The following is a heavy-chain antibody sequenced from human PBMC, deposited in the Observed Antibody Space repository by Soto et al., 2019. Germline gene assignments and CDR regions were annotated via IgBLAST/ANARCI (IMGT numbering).Heavy chain of an antibody. V-gene: IGHV3-53*01. CDR2: IYSGGTT. CDR3: ARAIIGTTAFDY. J-gene: IGHJ4*02. Sequence: GGSLRLSCAASGFTVRSNHMSWVRQAPGKGLEWVSLIYSGGTTYYADSVKGRFTISRDNSKNTLYLQMNSLRADDTAVYYCARAIIGTTAFDYWGQGTLVTVSS. CDR1: GFTVRSNH. D-gene: IGHD1-20*01.